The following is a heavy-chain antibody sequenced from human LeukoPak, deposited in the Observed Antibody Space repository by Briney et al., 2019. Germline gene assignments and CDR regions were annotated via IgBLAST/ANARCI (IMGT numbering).Heavy chain of an antibody. D-gene: IGHD3-10*01. J-gene: IGHJ4*02. CDR3: ARDDIDCGSGSYMDY. V-gene: IGHV1-46*03. CDR2: INPSGGST. Sequence: ASVKVSCKASGYTFTSYYMHWVRQAPGQGLEWMGIINPSGGSTSYAQKFQGRVTMTRDTSTSTVYMELSSLRSEDTAVYYCARDDIDCGSGSYMDYWGQGTLVTVSS. CDR1: GYTFTSYY.